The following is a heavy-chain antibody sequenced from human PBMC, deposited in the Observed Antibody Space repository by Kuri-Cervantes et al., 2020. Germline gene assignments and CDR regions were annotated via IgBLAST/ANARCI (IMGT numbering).Heavy chain of an antibody. CDR3: ARDVGMATTSTDGAFDI. CDR2: IYHSGST. CDR1: GGSISSSNW. D-gene: IGHD5-24*01. V-gene: IGHV4-4*02. Sequence: SETLSLTCAVSGGSISSSNWWSWVRQPPGKGLEWIGEIYHSGSTNYNPSLKSRVTISVDTSKNQFSLKLSSVTAADTAVYYCARDVGMATTSTDGAFDIWGQGTMVTVSS. J-gene: IGHJ3*02.